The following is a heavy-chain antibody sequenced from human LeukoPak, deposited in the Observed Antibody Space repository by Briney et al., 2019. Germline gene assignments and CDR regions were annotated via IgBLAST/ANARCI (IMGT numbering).Heavy chain of an antibody. Sequence: PGGSLRLSCAASGFTFSSYGMHWVRQAPGKGLEWVAFIRYDGNNKYYADSVKGRFAISRDNFSNTLYLQMNSLRAEDTAVYYCAKDSCTGGSCYCFDYWGQGTLVTVSS. CDR3: AKDSCTGGSCYCFDY. CDR2: IRYDGNNK. CDR1: GFTFSSYG. V-gene: IGHV3-30*02. D-gene: IGHD2-8*02. J-gene: IGHJ4*02.